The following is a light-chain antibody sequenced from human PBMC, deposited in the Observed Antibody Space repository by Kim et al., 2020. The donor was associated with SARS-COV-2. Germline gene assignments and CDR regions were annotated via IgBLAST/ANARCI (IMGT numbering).Light chain of an antibody. Sequence: ATINCQSSQSVLTTTNNNNYLAWFQQKPGQPPKLLIYWASTRESGVPDRFSGSGSGTDFTLTISSLQAEDVAVYYCQQYYSAPITFGQGTRLEIK. V-gene: IGKV4-1*01. CDR1: QSVLTTTNNNNY. J-gene: IGKJ5*01. CDR3: QQYYSAPIT. CDR2: WAS.